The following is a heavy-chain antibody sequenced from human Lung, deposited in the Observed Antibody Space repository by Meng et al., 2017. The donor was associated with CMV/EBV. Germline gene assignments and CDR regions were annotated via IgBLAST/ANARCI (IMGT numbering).Heavy chain of an antibody. CDR3: ARHMALAGSRGFDS. CDR2: MSHSGSS. CDR1: GDSIISANW. V-gene: IGHV4-4*02. J-gene: IGHJ4*02. Sequence: SXTLSLXCVVSGDSIISANWWSWVRQPPGKGLEWIGEMSHSGSSNYDPSLKSRVSISIDKSKNHFSLNLISVTAADTAVYYCARHMALAGSRGFDSWGQGTVVTVSS. D-gene: IGHD2-21*01.